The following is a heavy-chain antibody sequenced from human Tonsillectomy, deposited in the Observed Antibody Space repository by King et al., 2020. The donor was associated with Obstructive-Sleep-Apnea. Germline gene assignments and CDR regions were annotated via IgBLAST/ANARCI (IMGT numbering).Heavy chain of an antibody. Sequence: VQLQESGPGLVKPSQTLSLTCTVSGGSISSGDYNWNWIRQPPGKGLEWIGYINYSGSTHYNPSLKSRLIISVDTSKNQFSLKLSSVTAADTAVYYCARSPKLIWFVELYTFDYWGQGTLVTVSS. V-gene: IGHV4-30-4*01. CDR1: GGSISSGDYN. CDR2: INYSGST. D-gene: IGHD3-10*01. CDR3: ARSPKLIWFVELYTFDY. J-gene: IGHJ4*02.